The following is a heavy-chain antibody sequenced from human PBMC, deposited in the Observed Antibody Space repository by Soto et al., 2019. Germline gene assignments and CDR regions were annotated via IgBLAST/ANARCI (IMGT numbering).Heavy chain of an antibody. V-gene: IGHV4-59*08. Sequence: NPSETLSLTCTVSGGSISSYYWSWIRQPPGKGLEWIGYIYYSGSTNYNPSLKSRVTISVDTSKNQFSLKLSSVTAADTAVYYCARSYSSGWYYFDYWGQGTLVTVSS. CDR1: GGSISSYY. CDR3: ARSYSSGWYYFDY. J-gene: IGHJ4*02. CDR2: IYYSGST. D-gene: IGHD6-19*01.